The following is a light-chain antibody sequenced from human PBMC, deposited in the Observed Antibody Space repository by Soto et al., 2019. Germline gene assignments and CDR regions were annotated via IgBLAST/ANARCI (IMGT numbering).Light chain of an antibody. V-gene: IGKV1-5*01. CDR2: DAY. Sequence: IQMTQSPSILSASVGDRVTITCRASQSIRSWLAWYQQKPGKAPKLLIYDAYSLESGVPSRFSGRRSGTEFTLTIAGLQPEDFATYYCQQYESYSPLTVGGGTKVDSK. CDR1: QSIRSW. J-gene: IGKJ4*01. CDR3: QQYESYSPLT.